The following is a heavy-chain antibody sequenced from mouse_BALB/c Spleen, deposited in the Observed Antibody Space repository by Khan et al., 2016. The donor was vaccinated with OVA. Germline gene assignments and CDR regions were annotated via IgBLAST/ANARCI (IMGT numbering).Heavy chain of an antibody. CDR1: GFTFSSYS. J-gene: IGHJ3*01. CDR3: ASHLTGSFAY. Sequence: EVQLVESGGDLVKPGGSLKLSCAASGFTFSSYSMSWVRQTPDKRLEWVATISSGGDYTYYPDNVKGRFTISRDNAKNTLYLQMSSLKSEDTAMYFCASHLTGSFAYWVQGTLVTVSA. V-gene: IGHV5-6*01. CDR2: ISSGGDYT.